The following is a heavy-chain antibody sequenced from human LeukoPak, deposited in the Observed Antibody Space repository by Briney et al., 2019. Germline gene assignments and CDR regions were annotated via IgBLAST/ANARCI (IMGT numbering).Heavy chain of an antibody. D-gene: IGHD2-21*01. Sequence: GGLLRLSCAASGFTFSSYWMSWVRQAPGKGLEGVANIKQDGSEKYYVDSVKGRFTISRDNAKNSLYLQMNSLRAEDTAVYYCARDRRVIGYYYYYYYMDVWGKGTTVTVSS. V-gene: IGHV3-7*01. CDR2: IKQDGSEK. J-gene: IGHJ6*03. CDR3: ARDRRVIGYYYYYYYMDV. CDR1: GFTFSSYW.